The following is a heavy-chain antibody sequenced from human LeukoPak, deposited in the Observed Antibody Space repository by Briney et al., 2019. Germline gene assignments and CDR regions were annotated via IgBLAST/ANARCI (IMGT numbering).Heavy chain of an antibody. J-gene: IGHJ4*02. Sequence: GGSLRLSCAASGFTFSSYGMSWVRQAPGKGLEWVSAISGSGGSTYYADSVKGRFTVSRDNAKNSLYLQMNSLRPEDTAMYYCARDDYGPKGDYWGQGTLVTVSS. CDR1: GFTFSSYG. CDR2: ISGSGGST. D-gene: IGHD4-17*01. CDR3: ARDDYGPKGDY. V-gene: IGHV3-23*01.